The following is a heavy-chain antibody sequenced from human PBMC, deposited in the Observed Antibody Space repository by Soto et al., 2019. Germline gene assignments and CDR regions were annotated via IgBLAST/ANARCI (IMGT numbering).Heavy chain of an antibody. J-gene: IGHJ4*02. D-gene: IGHD6-13*01. Sequence: QVQLQQWGAGLLKPSETLSLTCAVYGGSFSGYYWCWIRQPPGKGLEWIGEINHSGSTNYNPSLKSRVTISVDTSNNQFARKLRSVTAADTAVCFCARGYGSNFDYWGQGTLVTVSS. CDR2: INHSGST. CDR1: GGSFSGYY. CDR3: ARGYGSNFDY. V-gene: IGHV4-34*01.